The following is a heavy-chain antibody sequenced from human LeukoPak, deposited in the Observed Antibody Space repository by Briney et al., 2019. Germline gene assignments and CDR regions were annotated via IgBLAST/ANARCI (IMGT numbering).Heavy chain of an antibody. CDR1: GFTFSSYA. D-gene: IGHD3-3*01. J-gene: IGHJ1*01. CDR3: AKPSKDPGYYDFWSGYFRPTRPEYFQH. V-gene: IGHV3-23*01. CDR2: ISGSGGST. Sequence: QSGGSLRLSCAASGFTFSSYAMSWVRQAPGKGLEWVSAISGSGGSTYYADSVKGRFTISRDNSKNTLYLQMNSLRAEDTAVYYCAKPSKDPGYYDFWSGYFRPTRPEYFQHWGQGTLVTVSS.